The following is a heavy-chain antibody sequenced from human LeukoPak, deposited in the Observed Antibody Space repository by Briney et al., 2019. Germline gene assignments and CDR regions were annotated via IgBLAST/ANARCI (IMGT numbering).Heavy chain of an antibody. CDR2: IYYSGST. CDR3: ERQDYGGWFDP. V-gene: IGHV4-59*08. J-gene: IGHJ5*02. D-gene: IGHD4-23*01. CDR1: GGSISSYY. Sequence: PETLSLTCTVSGGSISSYYWSWIRQPPGKGLEWIGYIYYSGSTNYNPSLKSRVTISVDTSKNQFSLKLSSVTAADTAVYYCERQDYGGWFDPWGQGTLVTVSS.